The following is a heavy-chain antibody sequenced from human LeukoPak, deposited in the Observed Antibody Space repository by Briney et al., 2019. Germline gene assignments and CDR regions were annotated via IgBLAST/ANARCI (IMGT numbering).Heavy chain of an antibody. CDR1: GYTFTSYG. Sequence: APVKVSCKASGYTFTSYGISWVRQAPGQGLEWMGWISAYNGNTNYAQKLQGRVTMTTDTSTSTAYMELRSLRSDDTAVYYCARVSGRGYSSSWYSGYWGQGTLVTVSS. V-gene: IGHV1-18*01. D-gene: IGHD6-13*01. CDR3: ARVSGRGYSSSWYSGY. CDR2: ISAYNGNT. J-gene: IGHJ4*02.